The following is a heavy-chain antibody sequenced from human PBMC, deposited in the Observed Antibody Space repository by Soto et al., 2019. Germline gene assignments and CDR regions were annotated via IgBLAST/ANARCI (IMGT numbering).Heavy chain of an antibody. J-gene: IGHJ5*02. CDR1: GFSLSTSGVG. Sequence: QITLKESGPTLVKPTQTLTLTCTFSGFSLSTSGVGVGWIRQPPGKALEWLALIYWDDDKRYSPSLKSRLTITKYTSKNQVVLTMTNMDPVDTATYYCAHGWFGELLSYNWFDPWGQGTLVTVSS. CDR2: IYWDDDK. V-gene: IGHV2-5*02. D-gene: IGHD3-10*01. CDR3: AHGWFGELLSYNWFDP.